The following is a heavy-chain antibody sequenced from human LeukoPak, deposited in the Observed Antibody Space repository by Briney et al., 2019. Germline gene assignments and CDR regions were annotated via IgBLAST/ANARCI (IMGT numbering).Heavy chain of an antibody. D-gene: IGHD6-19*01. CDR1: GDSISSTNYY. V-gene: IGHV4-39*06. CDR3: ARGRRISVAGLFDY. J-gene: IGHJ4*02. CDR2: IYYSGST. Sequence: PSETLSLTCTVSGDSISSTNYYWGWIRQPPGKGLEWIESIYYSGSTYYNPSLKSRVTISVDTSKNHFPLKLTSVTAADTAVYYCARGRRISVAGLFDYWGQGTLVTVSS.